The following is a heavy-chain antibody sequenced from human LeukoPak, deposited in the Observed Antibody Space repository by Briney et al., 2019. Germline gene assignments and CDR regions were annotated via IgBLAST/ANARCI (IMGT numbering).Heavy chain of an antibody. CDR2: INHSGST. D-gene: IGHD6-13*01. CDR3: ARGRFSSWYSVY. CDR1: GGSFSGYY. V-gene: IGHV4-34*01. J-gene: IGHJ4*02. Sequence: SETLSLTCVVYGGSFSGYYWSWIRQPPGKGLEWIGEINHSGSTNYNPSLKSRVTISVDTSKNQFSLKLSSVTAADTAVYYCARGRFSSWYSVYWGQGTLVTVSS.